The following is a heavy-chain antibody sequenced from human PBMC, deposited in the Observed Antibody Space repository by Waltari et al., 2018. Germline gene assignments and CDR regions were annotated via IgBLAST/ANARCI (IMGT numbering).Heavy chain of an antibody. Sequence: QVQLVQSGAEVRKPGASVKVSCKASGYTFSNYGIAWVRQAPGQGLEWMGWIRGYDGDTKYGRECEGRLTVTTETSTNTAHMELRSLRADDTAVYYCARLYDASAYYNTYLDPWGQGALVTVSS. D-gene: IGHD3-22*01. CDR3: ARLYDASAYYNTYLDP. V-gene: IGHV1-18*01. J-gene: IGHJ5*02. CDR1: GYTFSNYG. CDR2: IRGYDGDT.